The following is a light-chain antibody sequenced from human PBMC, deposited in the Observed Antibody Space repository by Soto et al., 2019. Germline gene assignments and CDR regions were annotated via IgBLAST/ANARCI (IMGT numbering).Light chain of an antibody. V-gene: IGLV2-14*01. Sequence: QSALTQPASVSGSPGQSITISCTGTSSDVGGYNYVSWYQQHPAKAPKLMIYDVSNRPSGVSNRFSGSKSGNTASLTISGLQAEDEADYYCSSYTSSSTDFGTGTKVTVL. CDR3: SSYTSSSTD. CDR2: DVS. J-gene: IGLJ1*01. CDR1: SSDVGGYNY.